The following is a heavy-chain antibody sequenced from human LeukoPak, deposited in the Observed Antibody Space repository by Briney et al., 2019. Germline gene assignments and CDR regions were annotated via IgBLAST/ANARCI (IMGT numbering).Heavy chain of an antibody. Sequence: GASVKVSCKASGGTFSSYAISWVRQAPGQGLEWMGRIIPILGIANYAQKFQGRVTITADTSTSTAYMELRSLRSDDTAVYYCARELGPLWNDYWGQGTLVTVSS. J-gene: IGHJ4*02. CDR1: GGTFSSYA. D-gene: IGHD3-10*01. V-gene: IGHV1-69*04. CDR3: ARELGPLWNDY. CDR2: IIPILGIA.